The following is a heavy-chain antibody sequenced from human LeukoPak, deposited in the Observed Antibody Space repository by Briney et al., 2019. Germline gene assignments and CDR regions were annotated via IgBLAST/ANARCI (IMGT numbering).Heavy chain of an antibody. CDR1: GFTFSDCY. CDR2: ISSSGSTI. Sequence: GGSLRLSCAASGFTFSDCYMSWIRQAPGKGLEWVSYISSSGSTIYYADSVKGRFTISRDNAKNSLYLQMNSLRAEDTAVYYCARRHYYGSGSPNVFDYWGQGTLVTVSS. D-gene: IGHD3-10*01. CDR3: ARRHYYGSGSPNVFDY. V-gene: IGHV3-11*01. J-gene: IGHJ4*02.